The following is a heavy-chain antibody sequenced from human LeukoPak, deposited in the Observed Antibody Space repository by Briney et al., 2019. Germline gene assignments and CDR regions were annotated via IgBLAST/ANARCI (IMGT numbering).Heavy chain of an antibody. V-gene: IGHV3-21*01. CDR1: GFTFSDYS. CDR2: ITSSSTYI. D-gene: IGHD6-13*01. J-gene: IGHJ6*03. Sequence: GGSLRLSCAVSGFTFSDYSMNWVRQAPGKGLEWVSSITSSSTYIYYADSVKGRFTISRDNAESSLFLQVSSLRAEDTAVYYCSRGRETSSWRYYYMDVWGKGTTVTVSS. CDR3: SRGRETSSWRYYYMDV.